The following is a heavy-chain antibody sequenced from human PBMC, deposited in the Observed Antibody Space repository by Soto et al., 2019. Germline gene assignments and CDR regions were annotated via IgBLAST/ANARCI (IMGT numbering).Heavy chain of an antibody. CDR2: IAETGSST. CDR3: AKPVYGSGSPDS. V-gene: IGHV3-23*01. J-gene: IGHJ5*01. D-gene: IGHD3-10*01. Sequence: GVSLRLSCATSGLNFNGYTMSWVRQAPGQGLEWVAGIAETGSSTYYADYVKGRFTISRDNYENTLYLQMNNLRAEDTAIYYCAKPVYGSGSPDSWGQGTLVTVTS. CDR1: GLNFNGYT.